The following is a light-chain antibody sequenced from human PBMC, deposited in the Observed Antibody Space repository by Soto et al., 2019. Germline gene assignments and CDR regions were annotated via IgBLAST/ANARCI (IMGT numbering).Light chain of an antibody. CDR2: DAS. V-gene: IGKV3-11*01. J-gene: IGKJ1*01. CDR1: QSVSSY. Sequence: EIVVTQSPATLSLSPGERATLSCRASQSVSSYLAWYQQKPGQAPRLLIYDASNRATGIPARFSGSGSGTDFTLTINSLQSEDFAVYYCQQYNNWPPWTFGQGTKVDIK. CDR3: QQYNNWPPWT.